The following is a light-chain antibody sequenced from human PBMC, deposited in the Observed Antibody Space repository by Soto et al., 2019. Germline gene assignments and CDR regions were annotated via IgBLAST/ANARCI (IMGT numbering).Light chain of an antibody. V-gene: IGLV2-14*01. Sequence: QSALTQPASVSGSPGQSITIYCTGTSSDVGGYNYVSWYQQHPGKAPKLIIYEVSNRPSGVSGRFSGSKSDNTASLTISGLQAEDEADYYCSSYAGSVWVFGGGTKLTVL. CDR2: EVS. CDR3: SSYAGSVWV. J-gene: IGLJ3*02. CDR1: SSDVGGYNY.